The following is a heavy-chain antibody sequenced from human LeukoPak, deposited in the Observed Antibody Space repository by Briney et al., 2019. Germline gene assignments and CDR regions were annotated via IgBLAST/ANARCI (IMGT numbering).Heavy chain of an antibody. CDR2: IDPNSDNI. J-gene: IGHJ4*02. D-gene: IGHD5-18*01. CDR3: ARSGYNYGYVYFDH. CDR1: GNTFTGCF. Sequence: ASVKVSCKASGNTFTGCFIHYVRQAPGQGLEWMGWIDPNSDNIRYSETFKDRVTMTRDTSTTTAYMELSWLISDDTAVYYCARSGYNYGYVYFDHWGQGTLVIVSS. V-gene: IGHV1-2*02.